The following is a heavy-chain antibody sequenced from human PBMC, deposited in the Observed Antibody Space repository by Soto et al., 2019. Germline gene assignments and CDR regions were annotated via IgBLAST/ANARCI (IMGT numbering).Heavy chain of an antibody. J-gene: IGHJ4*02. CDR1: GFTFSSYG. CDR2: ISGSGGST. Sequence: GSLRLSCAASGFTFSSYGMSWVRQAPGKGLEWVSSISGSGGSTYYADSVKGRFTISRDNSKNTLYLQMSSLRAEDTAVYYCANRNDYGSGSYFPFDHWGQGTLVTVSS. D-gene: IGHD3-10*01. CDR3: ANRNDYGSGSYFPFDH. V-gene: IGHV3-23*01.